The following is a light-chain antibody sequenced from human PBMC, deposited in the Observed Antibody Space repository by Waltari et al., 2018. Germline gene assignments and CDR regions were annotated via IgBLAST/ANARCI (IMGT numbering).Light chain of an antibody. Sequence: EIEMTQSPASLSVSPGETAILTCRASQNIGTSLSWFQLRPGRAPRHLIYGASTRATGIPARFSASGSGTEFSLTISSLQSDDFAVYYCQQYNSYPITFGQGTRLEIK. J-gene: IGKJ5*01. CDR1: QNIGTS. CDR3: QQYNSYPIT. CDR2: GAS. V-gene: IGKV3-15*01.